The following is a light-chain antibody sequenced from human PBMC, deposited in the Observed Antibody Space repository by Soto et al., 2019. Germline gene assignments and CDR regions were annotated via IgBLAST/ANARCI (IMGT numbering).Light chain of an antibody. CDR3: QQYNSYPWT. Sequence: IQMTQAPSTLSTYVGDRDTITCRASQSLSSRLAWYQQIPGKAPKLLIYDAFSLQSGVPSRFSGSGSGTEFSLTISSLQPDDFATYYCQQYNSYPWTFGQGTNVEMK. V-gene: IGKV1-5*01. CDR2: DAF. CDR1: QSLSSR. J-gene: IGKJ1*01.